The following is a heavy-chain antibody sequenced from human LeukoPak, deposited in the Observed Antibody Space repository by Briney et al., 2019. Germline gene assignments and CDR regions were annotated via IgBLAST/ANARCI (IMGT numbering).Heavy chain of an antibody. J-gene: IGHJ4*02. CDR3: ARGTWWLLDY. CDR2: IYYSGST. CDR1: GGSISSSSYY. Sequence: SETLSLTCTVSGGSISSSSYYWGWLRQPPGKGLEWIGGIYYSGSTYYNPSLKSRVTISVDTSKNQFSLKLSSVTAADTAVYYCARGTWWLLDYWGQGTLVTVSS. D-gene: IGHD2-8*02. V-gene: IGHV4-39*07.